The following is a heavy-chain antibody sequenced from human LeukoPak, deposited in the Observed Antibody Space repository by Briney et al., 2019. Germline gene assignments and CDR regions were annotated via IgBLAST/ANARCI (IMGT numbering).Heavy chain of an antibody. CDR1: GYTFTGYY. CDR2: INPNSGGT. J-gene: IGHJ4*02. D-gene: IGHD3-22*01. V-gene: IGHV1-2*02. Sequence: ASVKVSCKASGYTFTGYYMHWVRQAPGQGLEWMGWINPNSGGTNYAQKFQGRVTMTRDTSISTAYMELSRLRSDHTAVYYCAGGYYDSSGYYRSPFDYWGQGTLVTVSS. CDR3: AGGYYDSSGYYRSPFDY.